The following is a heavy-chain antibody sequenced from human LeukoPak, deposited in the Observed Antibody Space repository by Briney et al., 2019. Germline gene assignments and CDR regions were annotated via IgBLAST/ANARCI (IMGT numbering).Heavy chain of an antibody. CDR3: ARASISAAGPGLIDY. J-gene: IGHJ4*02. CDR2: INPNIGGT. D-gene: IGHD6-13*01. V-gene: IGHV1-2*02. CDR1: GYTFTDYY. Sequence: ASVKVSCNASGYTFTDYYMHWVRQAPGQGLEWMGWINPNIGGTNYAQKFQGRVTMTRDTSISTAYMELSRLRSDDTAVYYCARASISAAGPGLIDYWGQGTLVTVSS.